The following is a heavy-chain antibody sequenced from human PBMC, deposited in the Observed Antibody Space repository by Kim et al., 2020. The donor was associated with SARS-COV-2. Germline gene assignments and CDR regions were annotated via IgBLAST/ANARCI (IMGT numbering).Heavy chain of an antibody. CDR3: AREIAVGDAFDI. CDR2: INAGNGNT. D-gene: IGHD3-10*01. CDR1: GYTFTSYA. V-gene: IGHV1-3*01. J-gene: IGHJ3*02. Sequence: ASVKVSCKASGYTFTSYAMHWVRQAPGQRLEWMGWINAGNGNTKYSQKFQGRVTITRDTSASTAYMELSSLRSEDTAVYYCAREIAVGDAFDIWGQGTMVTVSS.